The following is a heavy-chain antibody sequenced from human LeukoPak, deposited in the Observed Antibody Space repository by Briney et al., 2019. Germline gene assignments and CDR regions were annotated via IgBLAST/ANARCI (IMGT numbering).Heavy chain of an antibody. J-gene: IGHJ5*02. Sequence: SETLSLTCTVSGGSISSYYWSWIRQPAGKGLEWIGRIYTSGSTNYNPSLESRVTMSVDTSKNQFSLKLSSVTAADTAVYYCARDRASSGSNWFDPWGQGTLVTVSS. CDR1: GGSISSYY. V-gene: IGHV4-4*07. CDR2: IYTSGST. D-gene: IGHD3-22*01. CDR3: ARDRASSGSNWFDP.